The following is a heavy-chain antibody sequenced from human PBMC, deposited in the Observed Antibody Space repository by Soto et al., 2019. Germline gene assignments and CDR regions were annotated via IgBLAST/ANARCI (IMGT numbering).Heavy chain of an antibody. V-gene: IGHV3-48*01. CDR2: ISSSSSTI. Sequence: GGSLRLSCAASGFTFSSYSMNWVRQAPGKGLEWVSYISSSSSTIYYADSVKGRFTISRDNAKNSLYLQMNSLRAEDTAVYYCAKDLDDLGAGGSYWAEYSQIGGQGPLVTVSS. J-gene: IGHJ1*01. D-gene: IGHD3-10*01. CDR1: GFTFSSYS. CDR3: AKDLDDLGAGGSYWAEYSQI.